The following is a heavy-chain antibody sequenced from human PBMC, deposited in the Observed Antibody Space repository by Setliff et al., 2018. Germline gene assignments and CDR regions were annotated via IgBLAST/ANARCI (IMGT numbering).Heavy chain of an antibody. CDR3: ARDSVTLGQLERRGGFRYYDMDV. J-gene: IGHJ6*02. Sequence: ASVKVSCKTSGYHLTSYDVTWVRQAHGQRPDWMGWINAGNGITKYSQKFQGRATITRDTSTSTVYMELNSLISEGTAVDLCARDSVTLGQLERRGGFRYYDMDVWGQGTTVTVSS. CDR1: GYHLTSYD. CDR2: INAGNGIT. V-gene: IGHV1-3*01. D-gene: IGHD1-1*01.